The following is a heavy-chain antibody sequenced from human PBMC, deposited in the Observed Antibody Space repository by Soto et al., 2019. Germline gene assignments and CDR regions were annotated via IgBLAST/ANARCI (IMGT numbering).Heavy chain of an antibody. Sequence: EVQLVESGGGLVQPGGSLRLSCAASGFTFSGYWMSWVRQAPGKGLEWVANIKHDGSERYYVDSVEGRFTISKDKAKNSLSLQMNSLRAEDTAVYYCARYYDRTPGIYWGQGTLVTVSS. D-gene: IGHD3-22*01. J-gene: IGHJ4*02. CDR1: GFTFSGYW. V-gene: IGHV3-7*04. CDR3: ARYYDRTPGIY. CDR2: IKHDGSER.